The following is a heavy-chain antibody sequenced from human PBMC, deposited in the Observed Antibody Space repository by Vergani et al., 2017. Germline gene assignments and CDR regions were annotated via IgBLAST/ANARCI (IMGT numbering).Heavy chain of an antibody. D-gene: IGHD2-21*02. V-gene: IGHV1-69*18. J-gene: IGHJ6*03. CDR2: IIPIFGTA. CDR3: AKDTAPYYYYYMDV. Sequence: QVQLVQSGAEVKKPGSSVKVSCKASGGTFSCYAISWVRQAPGQGLEWMGRIIPIFGTANYAQKFQGRVTITADESTSTAYMELSSLRSEYTAVYYCAKDTAPYYYYYMDVWGKGTTVTVSS. CDR1: GGTFSCYA.